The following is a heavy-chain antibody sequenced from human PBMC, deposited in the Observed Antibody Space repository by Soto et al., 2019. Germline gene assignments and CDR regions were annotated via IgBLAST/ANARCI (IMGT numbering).Heavy chain of an antibody. CDR1: GGSISSGGYS. Sequence: QLQLQESGSGLVKPSQTLSLTCAVSGGSISSGGYSWSWIRQPPGKGLEWIGYIYHSGSTYYNPSLKSRVTISVDRSKNQFSLKLSSVTAADTAVYYCARGPPVLLWFGELGGPFDPWGQGTLVTVSS. D-gene: IGHD3-10*01. J-gene: IGHJ5*02. CDR3: ARGPPVLLWFGELGGPFDP. V-gene: IGHV4-30-2*01. CDR2: IYHSGST.